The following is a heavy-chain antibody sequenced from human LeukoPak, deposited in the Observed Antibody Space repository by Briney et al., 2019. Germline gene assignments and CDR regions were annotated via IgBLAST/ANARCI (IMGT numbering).Heavy chain of an antibody. CDR2: IDPNSGDT. Sequence: GASVKVSCKVSGYTLTELSMHWVRQAPGQGLEWMGRIDPNSGDTMISQKFQGRVTVTRDTSISTVYMQLKGLRSDDTAIYYCAREGSAFDYYYFDSWGRGTLVTVSS. V-gene: IGHV1-2*02. CDR1: GYTLTELS. D-gene: IGHD5-12*01. J-gene: IGHJ4*02. CDR3: AREGSAFDYYYFDS.